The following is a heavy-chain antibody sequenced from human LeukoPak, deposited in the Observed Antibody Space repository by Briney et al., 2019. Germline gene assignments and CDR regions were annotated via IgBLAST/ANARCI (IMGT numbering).Heavy chain of an antibody. V-gene: IGHV1-69*01. Sequence: SVKVSCKASGGTFTSYAISWVRQAPGQGLEWMGGIIPIFGTANYAQKFQGRVTITADESTSTAYMELSSLRSEDTAVYYCARDSGAARPPGGYYYYYMDVWGKGTTVTVSS. J-gene: IGHJ6*03. CDR3: ARDSGAARPPGGYYYYYMDV. CDR1: GGTFTSYA. CDR2: IIPIFGTA. D-gene: IGHD6-6*01.